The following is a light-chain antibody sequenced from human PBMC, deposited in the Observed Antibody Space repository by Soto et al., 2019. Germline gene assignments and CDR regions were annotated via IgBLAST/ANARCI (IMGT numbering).Light chain of an antibody. J-gene: IGLJ2*01. V-gene: IGLV2-14*01. CDR3: SSYTGSDVVV. CDR2: DVS. Sequence: QSALTQPASVSGSPGQSITISCTGTINDVGGYNYVSWYQQPPGKAPKLMIYDVSNRPSGVSNRFSGSKSGNTASLTISGLQAEDEADYYCSSYTGSDVVVFGEGTKLTVL. CDR1: INDVGGYNY.